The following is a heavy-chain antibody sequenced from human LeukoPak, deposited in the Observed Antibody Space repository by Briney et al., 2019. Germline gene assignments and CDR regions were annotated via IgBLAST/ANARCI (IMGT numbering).Heavy chain of an antibody. V-gene: IGHV1-18*01. CDR2: ISCYNGDT. D-gene: IGHD3-22*01. CDR1: GYTFTHHG. Sequence: ASVKVSCKASGYTFTHHGISWVRQAPGQGLEWMGWISCYNGDTIYAQNVQGRVTMTTDASTRTAYIELRNLRSDDTAMYYCARDPSNSRGYHAHFDSWGQGTLVTVSS. J-gene: IGHJ4*02. CDR3: ARDPSNSRGYHAHFDS.